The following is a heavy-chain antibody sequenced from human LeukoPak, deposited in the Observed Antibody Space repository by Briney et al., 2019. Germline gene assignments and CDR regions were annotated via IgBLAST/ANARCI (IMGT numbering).Heavy chain of an antibody. Sequence: ASVKVSCKASGGTFSSYAISWVRQAPGQGLEWMGGNIPIFGTANYAQKFQGRVTITTDESTSTAYMELSSLRSEDTAVYYCARGRFDYGGNSLFPFDYWGQGTLVTVSS. CDR3: ARGRFDYGGNSLFPFDY. CDR2: NIPIFGTA. J-gene: IGHJ4*02. D-gene: IGHD4-23*01. CDR1: GGTFSSYA. V-gene: IGHV1-69*05.